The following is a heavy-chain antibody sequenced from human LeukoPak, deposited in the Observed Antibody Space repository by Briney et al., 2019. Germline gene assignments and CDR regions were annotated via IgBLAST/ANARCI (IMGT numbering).Heavy chain of an antibody. CDR1: GGSISSSNYY. D-gene: IGHD3-22*01. CDR2: IFYSGST. Sequence: KPSETLSLTCTVSGGSISSSNYYWDWIRQPPGKGLEWIGDIFYSGSTHYNPSLKSRLTISVGTSKKQFSLKLSSVTAADTAVYYSARARIDYYYDRSGYYYFNYWGQGTLVTVSS. V-gene: IGHV4-39*07. J-gene: IGHJ4*02. CDR3: ARARIDYYYDRSGYYYFNY.